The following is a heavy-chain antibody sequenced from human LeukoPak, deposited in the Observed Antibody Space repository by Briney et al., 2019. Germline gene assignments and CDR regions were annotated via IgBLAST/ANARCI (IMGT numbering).Heavy chain of an antibody. V-gene: IGHV2-5*01. J-gene: IGHJ3*02. Sequence: SGPTLVKPTQTLTLTCTFSGFSPSTSGVGVGWIRQPPGKALEWLALIHWNDDKRDSPSLKSRLTITKNTSKDQVVLTMTNMDPVDTGTYYCAHRPAAMYDSSGYYLDAFDIWGQGTTVTVSS. CDR3: AHRPAAMYDSSGYYLDAFDI. CDR1: GFSPSTSGVG. CDR2: IHWNDDK. D-gene: IGHD3-22*01.